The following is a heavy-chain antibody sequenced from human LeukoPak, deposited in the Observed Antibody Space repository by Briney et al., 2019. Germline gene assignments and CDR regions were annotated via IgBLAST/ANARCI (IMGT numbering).Heavy chain of an antibody. Sequence: GASVKVSCKASGHTFTSSYIHWVRQAPGQGLEWMGIITPSGADTSYAQKFQGRVTMTRDTSTGTVYMDLRSLRSEDTAVYYCARVAYDYVWGSYRSPFYYFDYWGQGTLVTVSS. D-gene: IGHD3-16*02. CDR3: ARVAYDYVWGSYRSPFYYFDY. V-gene: IGHV1-46*01. CDR2: ITPSGADT. CDR1: GHTFTSSY. J-gene: IGHJ4*02.